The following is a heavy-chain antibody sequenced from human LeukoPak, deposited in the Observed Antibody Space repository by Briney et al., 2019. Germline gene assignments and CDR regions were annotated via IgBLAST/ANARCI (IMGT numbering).Heavy chain of an antibody. CDR2: IIGSGGST. D-gene: IGHD2-15*01. CDR3: AKSGGSCSGGSCYYYYYYMDV. V-gene: IGHV3-23*01. Sequence: GGSLRLSCAASGFTFSSYASSSVRRAPGKGLEWVSTIIGSGGSTYYADSVKGRFTISRATSKNTLYLQMNSPRAEDTAVYYCAKSGGSCSGGSCYYYYYYMDVWGKGTTVTVSS. J-gene: IGHJ6*03. CDR1: GFTFSSYA.